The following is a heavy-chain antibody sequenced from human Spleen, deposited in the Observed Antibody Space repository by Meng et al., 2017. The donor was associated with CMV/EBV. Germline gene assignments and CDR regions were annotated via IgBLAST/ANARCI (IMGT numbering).Heavy chain of an antibody. CDR2: IYYSGST. J-gene: IGHJ5*02. CDR3: ARGAYRYADNWFDP. Sequence: SETLSLTCTVSGDSITNKYWSWIRQSPGKGLEWIGYIYYSGSTNYNPSLKSRVTISVDTSKNQFSLKLSSVTAADTAVYYCARGAYRYADNWFDPWGQGTLVTVSS. V-gene: IGHV4-59*01. CDR1: GDSITNKY. D-gene: IGHD5-18*01.